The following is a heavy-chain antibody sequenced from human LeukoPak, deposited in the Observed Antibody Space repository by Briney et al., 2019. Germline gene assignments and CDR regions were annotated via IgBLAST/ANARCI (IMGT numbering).Heavy chain of an antibody. CDR3: ARQPKSCARGVFITGKACWFDP. CDR1: GDSISSGFYY. D-gene: IGHD3-10*01. V-gene: IGHV4-39*01. J-gene: IGHJ5*02. CDR2: IYYSGNT. Sequence: SETLSLTCTVSGDSISSGFYYWGWIRQPPGKGLEWIGSIYYSGNTYYNPSLKSRVSISVDTSDNQFSLKLSSVTAADTAVYYCARQPKSCARGVFITGKACWFDPWGQGTLVTVPS.